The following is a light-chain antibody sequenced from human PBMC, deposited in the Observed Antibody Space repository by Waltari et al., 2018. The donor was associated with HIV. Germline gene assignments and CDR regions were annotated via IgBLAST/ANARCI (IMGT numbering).Light chain of an antibody. Sequence: EIVLTQSPGTLSLSPGERATLSCRASQSVSSSYLAWSQQKPGQAPRLLIYGASSRATGIPDRFSGSGSVKDFTLTISRPEPEDFAVYYCQKYGSSPPTFGQGTKLEIK. CDR1: QSVSSSY. J-gene: IGKJ2*01. CDR3: QKYGSSPPT. CDR2: GAS. V-gene: IGKV3-20*01.